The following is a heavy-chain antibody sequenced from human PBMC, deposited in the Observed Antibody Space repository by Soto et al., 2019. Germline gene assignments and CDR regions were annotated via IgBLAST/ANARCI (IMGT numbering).Heavy chain of an antibody. V-gene: IGHV3-23*01. CDR3: AKEGGYYGSGSYYPSYYFDY. CDR2: ISGSGGST. D-gene: IGHD3-10*01. CDR1: GFTFSSYA. J-gene: IGHJ4*02. Sequence: GGSLRLSCAASGFTFSSYAMSWVRQAPGKGLEWVSAISGSGGSTYYADSVKGRFTISRDNSKNTLYLQMNSLRAEDTAVYYCAKEGGYYGSGSYYPSYYFDYWGQGTLVTVSS.